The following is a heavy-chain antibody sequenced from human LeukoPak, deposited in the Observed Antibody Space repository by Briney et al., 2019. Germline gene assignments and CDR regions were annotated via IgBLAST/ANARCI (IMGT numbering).Heavy chain of an antibody. J-gene: IGHJ4*02. Sequence: GGSLRLSCAASGFTFSSYGMHWVRQAPGKGLEWVAVISYDGSNKYYAGSVKGRFTISRDNSKNTLYLQMNSLRAEDTAVYYCAKDGVAILRRDHAYPDYWGQGTLVTVSS. CDR3: AKDGVAILRRDHAYPDY. CDR1: GFTFSSYG. CDR2: ISYDGSNK. V-gene: IGHV3-30*18. D-gene: IGHD3-3*01.